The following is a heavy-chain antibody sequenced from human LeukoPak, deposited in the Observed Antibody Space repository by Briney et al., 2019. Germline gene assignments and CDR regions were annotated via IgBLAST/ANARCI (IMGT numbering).Heavy chain of an antibody. Sequence: SGESLRLSCAASGFSFSNYAMNWVRQAPGKGLEWVSAIIGSGRSTFYADSVKGRFTISRDNSKNTLYLQMNSLRAEDTAVYYCAREMTTPYYWGQGTLVTVSS. CDR2: IIGSGRST. CDR1: GFSFSNYA. J-gene: IGHJ4*02. D-gene: IGHD4-17*01. CDR3: AREMTTPYY. V-gene: IGHV3-23*01.